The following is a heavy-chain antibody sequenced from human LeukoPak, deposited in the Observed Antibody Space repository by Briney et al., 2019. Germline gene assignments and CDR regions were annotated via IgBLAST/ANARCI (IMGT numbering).Heavy chain of an antibody. CDR2: ISSSSSYI. CDR1: GFTFSSYS. CDR3: ARDYYYDSSGYYLYCFDY. V-gene: IGHV3-21*01. D-gene: IGHD3-22*01. J-gene: IGHJ4*02. Sequence: GGSLRLSCAASGFTFSSYSMNWVRQAPGKGLDWVSSISSSSSYIYYADSVKGRFTISRDNAKNSLYLQMNSLRAEDTAVYYCARDYYYDSSGYYLYCFDYWGQGTLVTVSS.